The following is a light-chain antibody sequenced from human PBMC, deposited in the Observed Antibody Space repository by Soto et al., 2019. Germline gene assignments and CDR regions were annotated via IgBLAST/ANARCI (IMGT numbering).Light chain of an antibody. Sequence: DIQMTQSPSSLSASVGERVTITCRASQSISTYLNWYQQKPGKAPKVLIYAASSLQSGVPSRFSGSGSGTDFTLTISSLQPEDFATYYCQQLESYPSTFGGGTKVDIK. CDR2: AAS. V-gene: IGKV1-39*01. CDR3: QQLESYPST. CDR1: QSISTY. J-gene: IGKJ4*01.